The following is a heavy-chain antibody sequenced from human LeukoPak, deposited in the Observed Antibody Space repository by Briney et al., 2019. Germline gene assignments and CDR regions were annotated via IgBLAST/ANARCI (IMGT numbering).Heavy chain of an antibody. Sequence: GASVKVSCKSFGYTFTSNYMHWVRQAPGQGPEWMGVISPSGASTTYAQTFQGRVTLTRDMSTSTDYLELSSLRSEDTAVYYCARGDTAMGPFDYWGQGTLVTVSS. D-gene: IGHD5-18*01. CDR3: ARGDTAMGPFDY. V-gene: IGHV1-46*01. CDR2: ISPSGAST. J-gene: IGHJ4*02. CDR1: GYTFTSNY.